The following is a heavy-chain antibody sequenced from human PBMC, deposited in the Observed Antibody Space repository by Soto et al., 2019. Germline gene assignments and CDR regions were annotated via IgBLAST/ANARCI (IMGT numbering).Heavy chain of an antibody. J-gene: IGHJ4*02. CDR2: IDEYGSTI. CDR3: TRDSGGKGAY. Sequence: EVQLVESGGGLVQPGGSLRLSCAASGFTFSSYWMHWVRQVPGKGLLWVSRIDEYGSTINYADSVKGRFTISRDNAKKTLYLKMNGLGAEDTALFYCTRDSGGKGAYGGQGTLVTVSS. CDR1: GFTFSSYW. V-gene: IGHV3-74*01. D-gene: IGHD3-16*01.